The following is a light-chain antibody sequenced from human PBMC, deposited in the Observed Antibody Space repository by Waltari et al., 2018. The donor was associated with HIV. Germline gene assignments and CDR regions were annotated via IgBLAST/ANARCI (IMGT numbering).Light chain of an antibody. CDR2: GAS. V-gene: IGKV1-NL1*01. CDR3: QQYYTILT. Sequence: DIQMTQSPSSLSASVGDRVAITCRASQDISNSLAWYQQKPGKAPKLLLFGASKLGSGVPSRFSGSGSGTDYTLTISSLQPEDFATYYCQQYYTILTFGGGTEVEIK. J-gene: IGKJ4*02. CDR1: QDISNS.